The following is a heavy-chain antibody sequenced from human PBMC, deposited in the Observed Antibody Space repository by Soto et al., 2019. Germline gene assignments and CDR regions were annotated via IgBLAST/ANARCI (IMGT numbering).Heavy chain of an antibody. V-gene: IGHV3-33*01. CDR3: ARDYLLETGLLWFGELSNWFDP. D-gene: IGHD3-10*01. CDR2: IWYDGSNK. Sequence: GGSLRLSCAASGFTFSSYGMHWVRQAPGKGLEWVAVIWYDGSNKYYADSVKGRFTISRDNSKNTLYLQMNSLRAEDTAVYYCARDYLLETGLLWFGELSNWFDPWGQGTLVTVSS. CDR1: GFTFSSYG. J-gene: IGHJ5*02.